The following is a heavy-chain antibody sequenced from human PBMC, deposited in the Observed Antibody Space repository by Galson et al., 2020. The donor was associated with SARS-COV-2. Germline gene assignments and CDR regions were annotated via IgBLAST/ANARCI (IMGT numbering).Heavy chain of an antibody. J-gene: IGHJ5*02. CDR2: FDPEDGET. V-gene: IGHV1-24*01. Sequence: ASVKVSCKVSGYTLTELSMHWVRQAPGKGLEWMGGFDPEDGETIYAQKFQGRVTMTEDTSTDTAYMELSSLRSEDTAVYYCATGVAAATLEGYNWFDPWGQGTLVTVSS. CDR1: GYTLTELS. CDR3: ATGVAAATLEGYNWFDP. D-gene: IGHD6-13*01.